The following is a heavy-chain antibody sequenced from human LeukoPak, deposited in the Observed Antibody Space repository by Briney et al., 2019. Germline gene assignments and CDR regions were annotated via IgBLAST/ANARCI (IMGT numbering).Heavy chain of an antibody. Sequence: PGGSLRLSCAASGFTFSSYWMHWVRQAPGKGLVWVSGTNTDGSSTMYADSVKGRFTIARDNAKDTLYLQMNSLRAEDTVVYYCYGANAEHWGQGTLVAVSS. CDR2: TNTDGSST. J-gene: IGHJ1*01. CDR3: YGANAEH. V-gene: IGHV3-74*03. CDR1: GFTFSSYW. D-gene: IGHD4-23*01.